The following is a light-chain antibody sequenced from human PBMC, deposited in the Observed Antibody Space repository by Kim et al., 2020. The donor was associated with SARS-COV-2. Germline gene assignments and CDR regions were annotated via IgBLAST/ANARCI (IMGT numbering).Light chain of an antibody. CDR3: QQYEDLPLT. Sequence: ASVGVRVTITCQASQDIRSHLNWYQQKSGKAPKLLIFDASNLETGVPSRFTGRGSGTDFSFTITSLQPEDFATYYCQQYEDLPLTFGGGTKVDIK. CDR2: DAS. CDR1: QDIRSH. J-gene: IGKJ4*01. V-gene: IGKV1-33*01.